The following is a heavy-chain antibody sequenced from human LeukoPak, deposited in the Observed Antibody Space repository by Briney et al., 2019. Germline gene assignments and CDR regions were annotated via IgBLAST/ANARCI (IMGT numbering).Heavy chain of an antibody. CDR1: GYSISSGYY. D-gene: IGHD3-22*01. V-gene: IGHV4-38-2*01. J-gene: IGHJ4*02. Sequence: SETLSLTCAVSGYSISSGYYWDWIRQPPGKGLEWIGNIYHSGSTYYNPSLKSRATISVDTSKNQFSLKLSSVTAADTAVYYCARQYWDDSKLDYWGQGTLVTVSS. CDR3: ARQYWDDSKLDY. CDR2: IYHSGST.